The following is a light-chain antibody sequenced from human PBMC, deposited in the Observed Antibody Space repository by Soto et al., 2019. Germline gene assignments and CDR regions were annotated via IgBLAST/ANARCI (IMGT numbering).Light chain of an antibody. J-gene: IGKJ2*01. CDR1: QSISSY. CDR2: AES. Sequence: DIQMTQSPSSLSASVGDRVTITCRASQSISSYLNWYQQKPGKAPKLLIYAESSLQSGVPSRFSGSGSGTDFTLTISRLQPEDVATHYCQHSYSTPYTFGQGTKLEIK. V-gene: IGKV1-39*01. CDR3: QHSYSTPYT.